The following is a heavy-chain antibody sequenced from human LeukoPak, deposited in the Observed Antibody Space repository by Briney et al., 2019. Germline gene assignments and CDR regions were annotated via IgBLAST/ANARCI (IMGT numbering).Heavy chain of an antibody. V-gene: IGHV3-48*03. CDR1: GFTFSSYE. CDR2: ISSSGSTI. J-gene: IGHJ4*02. D-gene: IGHD3-10*01. Sequence: GGSLRLSCAASGFTFSSYEMNWVRQAPGKGLEWVSYISSSGSTIYYADSVKGRFTISSDNAKNSLYLQMNSLRAEDTAVYYCASYSMVRGVIPFDYWGQGTLVTVSS. CDR3: ASYSMVRGVIPFDY.